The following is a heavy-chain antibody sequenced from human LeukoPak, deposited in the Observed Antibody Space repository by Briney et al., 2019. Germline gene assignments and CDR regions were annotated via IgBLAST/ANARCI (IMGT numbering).Heavy chain of an antibody. Sequence: SQTLSLTCTVSGGSIRSGGYYWSWIRQHPGKGLEWIGYIYYSGSTYYNPSLKSRVTISGDASKNQFSLKLSSVTAADTAVYYCARARTSRYYDSSGYSSHYYYYGMDVWGQGTTVTVSS. V-gene: IGHV4-31*03. CDR1: GGSIRSGGYY. CDR3: ARARTSRYYDSSGYSSHYYYYGMDV. D-gene: IGHD3-22*01. J-gene: IGHJ6*02. CDR2: IYYSGST.